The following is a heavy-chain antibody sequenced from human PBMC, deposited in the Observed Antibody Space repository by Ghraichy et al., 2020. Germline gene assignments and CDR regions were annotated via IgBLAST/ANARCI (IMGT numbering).Heavy chain of an antibody. D-gene: IGHD3-16*01. Sequence: SETLSLTCAVYGGSFSGYYWSWIRQPPGKGLEWIGEINHSGSTNYNPSLKSRVTISVDTSKNQFSLKLSSVTAADTAVYYCAREFWGLLTRYFDLWGRGTLVTVSS. J-gene: IGHJ2*01. CDR1: GGSFSGYY. CDR2: INHSGST. V-gene: IGHV4-34*01. CDR3: AREFWGLLTRYFDL.